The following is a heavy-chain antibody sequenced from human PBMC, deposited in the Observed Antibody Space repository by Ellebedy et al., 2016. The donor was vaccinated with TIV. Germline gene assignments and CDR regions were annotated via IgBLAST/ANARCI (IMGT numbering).Heavy chain of an antibody. J-gene: IGHJ6*02. CDR3: ARGEQQLVSGYYYYCGMDV. D-gene: IGHD6-13*01. CDR1: GFTFSSYS. CDR2: IKDDGSQK. V-gene: IGHV3-7*01. Sequence: GESLKISCAASGFTFSSYSMNWVHQAPGKGLEWVANIKDDGSQKYYVHSVKGRFTISRDNAKNSLYLQMNSLRAGDTAVYYCARGEQQLVSGYYYYCGMDVWGQGTTVTVSS.